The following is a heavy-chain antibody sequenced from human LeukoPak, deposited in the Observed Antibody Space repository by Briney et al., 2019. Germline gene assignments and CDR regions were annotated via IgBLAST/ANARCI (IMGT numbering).Heavy chain of an antibody. D-gene: IGHD1-26*01. Sequence: ETLETLSLTCTVSGGSVSSSSYYWGWIRQPPGKGLEWIGSIYYSGSTYYNPSLKSRITITIDTSKNQFSLKLSSVTAADTAVYYCARLGDGATIDYWGQGTLVTVSS. CDR2: IYYSGST. V-gene: IGHV4-39*01. J-gene: IGHJ4*02. CDR3: ARLGDGATIDY. CDR1: GGSVSSSSYY.